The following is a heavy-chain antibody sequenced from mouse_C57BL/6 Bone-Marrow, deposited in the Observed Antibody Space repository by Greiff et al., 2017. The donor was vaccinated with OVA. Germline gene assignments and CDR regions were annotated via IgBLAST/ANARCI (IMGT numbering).Heavy chain of an antibody. CDR1: GFNIKNTY. D-gene: IGHD1-1*01. Sequence: VQLQQSVAELVRPGASVKLSCTASGFNIKNTYMHWVKQRPEQGLEWIGRIDPANDNTKYAPKFQGKATMTADTSSNTAYLQLSSLSSEDTAVYCCARGNFGSSFYATDYWGQGTSVTVSS. V-gene: IGHV14-3*01. J-gene: IGHJ4*01. CDR3: ARGNFGSSFYATDY. CDR2: IDPANDNT.